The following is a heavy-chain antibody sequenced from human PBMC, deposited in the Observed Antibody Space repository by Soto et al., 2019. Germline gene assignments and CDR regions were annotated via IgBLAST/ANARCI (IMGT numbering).Heavy chain of an antibody. Sequence: SETLSLTCTVSGGSISSGSYHWSWIRQHPGKGLEWIGNIYYSGSSYYNPSLKSRATISLDTSKDQFSLRLGSVTAADTAVYYCARVEGSSYYFRHDCWGRGTLVT. CDR3: ARVEGSSYYFRHDC. CDR1: GGSISSGSYH. D-gene: IGHD1-26*01. V-gene: IGHV4-31*03. J-gene: IGHJ4*02. CDR2: IYYSGSS.